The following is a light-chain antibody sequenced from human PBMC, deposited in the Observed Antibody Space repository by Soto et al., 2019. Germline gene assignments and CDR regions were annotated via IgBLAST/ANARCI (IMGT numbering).Light chain of an antibody. CDR2: WAS. CDR3: QQYYSTPWT. CDR1: QNVLYSSKNKNY. V-gene: IGKV4-1*01. Sequence: DIVMTQSPDSLAVSLGERATINCKSSQNVLYSSKNKNYLAWYQQKAGQPPKLLIYWASTRESGVPDRISGSGSGTDFTLTINSLQAEDVAVYYCQQYYSTPWTFGQGTKVDIK. J-gene: IGKJ1*01.